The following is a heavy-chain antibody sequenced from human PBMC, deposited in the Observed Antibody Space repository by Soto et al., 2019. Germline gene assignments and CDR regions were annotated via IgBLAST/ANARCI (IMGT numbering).Heavy chain of an antibody. CDR3: ARGRAAAGLYYYYGMDV. V-gene: IGHV1-8*01. Sequence: ASVKVSCKASGYTFTSYDINWVRQATGQGLEWMGWMNPNSGNTGYAQKFQGRVTMTRNTSISTADMELSSLRSEDTAVYYCARGRAAAGLYYYYGMDVWGQGTTVTVSS. D-gene: IGHD6-13*01. CDR2: MNPNSGNT. J-gene: IGHJ6*02. CDR1: GYTFTSYD.